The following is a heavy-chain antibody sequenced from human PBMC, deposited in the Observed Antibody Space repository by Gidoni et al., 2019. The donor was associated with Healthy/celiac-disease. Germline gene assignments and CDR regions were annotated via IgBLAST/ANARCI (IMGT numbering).Heavy chain of an antibody. CDR2: IIPIFGTA. CDR3: ARDKFDYDILTGPYRGYGMDV. CDR1: RGTFRSYA. Sequence: QVQLVQSGAEVNKPGSSVKVSCKASRGTFRSYAISRVRQAPGQGLEWMGGIIPIFGTANYAQKFQGRVTITADESTSTAYMELSSLRSEDTAVYYCARDKFDYDILTGPYRGYGMDVWGQGTTVTVSS. D-gene: IGHD3-9*01. V-gene: IGHV1-69*01. J-gene: IGHJ6*02.